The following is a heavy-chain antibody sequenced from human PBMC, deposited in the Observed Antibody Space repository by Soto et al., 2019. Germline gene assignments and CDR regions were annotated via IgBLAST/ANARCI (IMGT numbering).Heavy chain of an antibody. Sequence: PSETLSLTCTVSGGSISSSSYYWGWIRQPPGKGREWIGSIYYSGSTYYNPSLKSRFTISVDTSKNQFSLKLSSVTAADTAVYYCARQGIAVDEDFDYWGQGTLVTVSS. D-gene: IGHD6-19*01. CDR2: IYYSGST. J-gene: IGHJ4*02. CDR3: ARQGIAVDEDFDY. V-gene: IGHV4-39*01. CDR1: GGSISSSSYY.